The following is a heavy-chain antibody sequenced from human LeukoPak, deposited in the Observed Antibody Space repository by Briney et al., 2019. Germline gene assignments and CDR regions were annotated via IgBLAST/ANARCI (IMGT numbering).Heavy chain of an antibody. D-gene: IGHD3-22*01. V-gene: IGHV4-31*03. CDR3: ARDHMYYYDSSGYCYKAFDI. CDR1: GGSISSGGYY. J-gene: IGHJ3*02. Sequence: SETLSLTCTVSGGSISSGGYYWSWIRQHPGKGLEWIGYIYYSGSTYYNPSLKSRVTISVDTSKNQFSLKLSSVTAADTAVYYCARDHMYYYDSSGYCYKAFDIWGQGTMVTVSS. CDR2: IYYSGST.